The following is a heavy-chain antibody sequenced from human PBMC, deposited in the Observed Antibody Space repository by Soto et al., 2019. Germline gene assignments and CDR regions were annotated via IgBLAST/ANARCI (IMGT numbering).Heavy chain of an antibody. CDR3: AKVPRGSNFGYDNF. J-gene: IGHJ4*02. Sequence: GGSLRLSCAASGITFSDYGMHWVRQAPGKGLEWVAGVWKDGSNRYYVDSVKGRFTISRDNSKNTLYLQMNSLRDEDTAVYYCAKVPRGSNFGYDNFWGQGTLVTVSS. CDR1: GITFSDYG. CDR2: VWKDGSNR. D-gene: IGHD5-18*01. V-gene: IGHV3-30*02.